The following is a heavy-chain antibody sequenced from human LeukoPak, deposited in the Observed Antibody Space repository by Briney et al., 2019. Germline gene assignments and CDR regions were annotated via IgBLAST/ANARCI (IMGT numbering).Heavy chain of an antibody. D-gene: IGHD3-22*01. CDR2: IIPIFGTA. V-gene: IGHV1-69*01. CDR3: ARDGDDSSGYYFSSWFDP. J-gene: IGHJ5*02. Sequence: SVKVSCKASGGTFSSYAISWVRQAPGQGLEWVGGIIPIFGTANYAQKFQGRVTITADESTSTAYMELSSLRSEDTAVYYCARDGDDSSGYYFSSWFDPWGQGTLVTVSS. CDR1: GGTFSSYA.